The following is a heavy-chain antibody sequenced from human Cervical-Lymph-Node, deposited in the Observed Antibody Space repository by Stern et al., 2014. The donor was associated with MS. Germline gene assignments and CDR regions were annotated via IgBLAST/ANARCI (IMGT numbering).Heavy chain of an antibody. CDR1: GFVFRRYA. J-gene: IGHJ4*02. Sequence: VQLVESGGGVVQPGRSLRLSCAASGFVFRRYALHWVRQAPGKGLGWVALISYDGRDKYYPDSVKGRFTVSRDNSNNTVDLEMNSLRLEDTAVYYCAKGGSGSYLDWGQGSLVTVSS. CDR2: ISYDGRDK. CDR3: AKGGSGSYLD. D-gene: IGHD1-26*01. V-gene: IGHV3-30*04.